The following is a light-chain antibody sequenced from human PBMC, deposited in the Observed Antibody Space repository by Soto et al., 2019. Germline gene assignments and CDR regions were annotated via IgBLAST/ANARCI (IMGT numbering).Light chain of an antibody. Sequence: ASVGDRVTITCRASQSISSWLAWYQQKPGKAPKLLIYDASSLESGVPSRFSGSGSGTEFTLTISSLQPDDVATYYCQQANTFPWTFGQGTRLEIK. CDR2: DAS. CDR1: QSISSW. V-gene: IGKV1-5*01. J-gene: IGKJ5*01. CDR3: QQANTFPWT.